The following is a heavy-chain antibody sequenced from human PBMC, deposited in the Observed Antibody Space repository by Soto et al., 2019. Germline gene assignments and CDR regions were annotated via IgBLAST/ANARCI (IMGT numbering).Heavy chain of an antibody. CDR3: TSGGLDRFWSGMYPRTWFYGMDG. CDR1: GGSFNDYS. Sequence: QAHLVQSGAEVKTPGSSVRVSCKAAGGSFNDYSFSWVRQAPGQGLEWMGGIIPFFPKTDYAQKFRGRVTIRAYTSTGTVNTELGSLTSEDTAVYYCTSGGLDRFWSGMYPRTWFYGMDGWGQGTPVTVAS. V-gene: IGHV1-69*06. CDR2: IIPFFPKT. J-gene: IGHJ6*02. D-gene: IGHD3-3*01.